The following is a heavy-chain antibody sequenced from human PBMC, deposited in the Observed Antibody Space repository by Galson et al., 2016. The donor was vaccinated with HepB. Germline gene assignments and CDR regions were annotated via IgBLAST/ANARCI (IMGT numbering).Heavy chain of an antibody. CDR2: INAGNGNT. CDR3: ARDYVVPATTPDGFDY. V-gene: IGHV1-3*01. Sequence: SVKVSCKASGYTFTNYAMHWVRQAPGQRLEWMGWINAGNGNTKYSQKFQGRVTITRDTSASTAYTELSSLRSEDTAVYYCARDYVVPATTPDGFDYWGQGTLVAVSS. CDR1: GYTFTNYA. D-gene: IGHD2-2*01. J-gene: IGHJ4*02.